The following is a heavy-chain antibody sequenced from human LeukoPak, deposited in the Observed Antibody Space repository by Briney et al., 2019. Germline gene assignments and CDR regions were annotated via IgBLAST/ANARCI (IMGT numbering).Heavy chain of an antibody. CDR2: ISSSSSTI. J-gene: IGHJ5*01. CDR3: ARDFSPYYYDSSGPGDS. CDR1: GFTFSSYS. Sequence: GGSLRLSCAASGFTFSSYSMNWVRQAPGKGLEWVSYISSSSSTIYYADSVKGRFTISRDNAKNSLYLQMNSLRAEDTAVYYCARDFSPYYYDSSGPGDSWGQGTLVTVSS. V-gene: IGHV3-48*04. D-gene: IGHD3-22*01.